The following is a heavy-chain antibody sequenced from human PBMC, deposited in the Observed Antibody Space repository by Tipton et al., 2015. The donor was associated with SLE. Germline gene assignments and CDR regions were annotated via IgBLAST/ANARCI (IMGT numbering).Heavy chain of an antibody. CDR2: IYHTGST. J-gene: IGHJ4*02. CDR3: ARADQKLPLDY. V-gene: IGHV4-38-2*02. Sequence: TLSLTCTVSGYSISSGYYWGWIRQPPGKGLEWIGSIYHTGSTYYNSSLKSRVTISVDTSKNQFSLKLSSVTAADTAVYYCARADQKLPLDYWGQGTLVTVSS. D-gene: IGHD4-11*01. CDR1: GYSISSGYY.